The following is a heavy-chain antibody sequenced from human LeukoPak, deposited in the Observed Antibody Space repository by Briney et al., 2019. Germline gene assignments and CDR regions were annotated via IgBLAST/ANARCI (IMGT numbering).Heavy chain of an antibody. CDR3: ARRYYYDSSGYYYEYYFDY. V-gene: IGHV4-39*01. D-gene: IGHD3-22*01. J-gene: IGHJ4*02. CDR1: GGSISSSSYY. Sequence: SETLSLTCTVSGGSISSSSYYWGWIRQPPGKGLEWIGSTYYSGSTYYNPSLKSRVTISVDTSKSQFSLKLSSVTAADTAVYYCARRYYYDSSGYYYEYYFDYWGQGTLVTVSS. CDR2: TYYSGST.